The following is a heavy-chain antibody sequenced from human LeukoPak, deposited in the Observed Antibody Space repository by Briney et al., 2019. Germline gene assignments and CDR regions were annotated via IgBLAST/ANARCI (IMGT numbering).Heavy chain of an antibody. CDR3: ARDNYDSSGYYFD. CDR1: GFTFSSYT. V-gene: IGHV3-21*01. CDR2: ISSSSSYI. Sequence: PGGSLRLSCAASGFTFSSYTMNWVRQAPGKGLEWVSSISSSSSYIYYADSVKGRFTISRDNAKNSLYLQMNSLRAEDTAVYYCARDNYDSSGYYFDWGQGTLVTVSS. J-gene: IGHJ4*02. D-gene: IGHD3-22*01.